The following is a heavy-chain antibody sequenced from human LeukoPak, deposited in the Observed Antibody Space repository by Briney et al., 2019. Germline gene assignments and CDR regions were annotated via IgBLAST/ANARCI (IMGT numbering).Heavy chain of an antibody. CDR1: GDTFTSYA. D-gene: IGHD3/OR15-3a*01. Sequence: ASVKVSCKASGDTFTSYAMHWGRQAPGQRLEWMGWINAGNGNTKYSQTFPGRVTITRDTSASTAYTELSSLRSEDTAVYYCARVTFVGDAFDIWGQGTMVTVSS. CDR2: INAGNGNT. J-gene: IGHJ3*02. V-gene: IGHV1-3*01. CDR3: ARVTFVGDAFDI.